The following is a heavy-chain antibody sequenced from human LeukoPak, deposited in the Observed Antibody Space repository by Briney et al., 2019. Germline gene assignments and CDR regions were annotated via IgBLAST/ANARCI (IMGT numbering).Heavy chain of an antibody. Sequence: ASVKVSCKVSGYTLTELSMHWVRQAPGKGLEWMGGLDPEDGETIYAQKFQGRVTMTEDTSTDTAYMELSSLRSEDTAVYYCATRLEGATRLFDYWGREPWSPSPQ. CDR1: GYTLTELS. CDR2: LDPEDGET. D-gene: IGHD1-26*01. CDR3: ATRLEGATRLFDY. V-gene: IGHV1-24*01. J-gene: IGHJ4*02.